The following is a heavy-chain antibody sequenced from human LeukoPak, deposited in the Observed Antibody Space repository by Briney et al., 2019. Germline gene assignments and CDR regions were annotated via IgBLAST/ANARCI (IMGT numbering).Heavy chain of an antibody. D-gene: IGHD1-7*01. J-gene: IGHJ6*02. Sequence: PSETLSLTCTVSGGSISSYYWSWIRQPPGKGLERIGYIYYTGSTNYNPSLKSRVTISVDTSKNQFSLKLSSVTAADTAVYYCARASGTTGYYYYGMDVWGQGTTVTVSS. CDR1: GGSISSYY. V-gene: IGHV4-59*01. CDR2: IYYTGST. CDR3: ARASGTTGYYYYGMDV.